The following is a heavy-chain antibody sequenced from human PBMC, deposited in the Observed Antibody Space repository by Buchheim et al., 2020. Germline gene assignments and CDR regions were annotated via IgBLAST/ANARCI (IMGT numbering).Heavy chain of an antibody. Sequence: QVQLVESGGGVVQPGRSLRLSCAASGFTFSSYGMHWVRQAPGKGLEWVAVISYDGSNKYSADSVKGRFTISRDNSKNTLSLQMNSLRAEDTAVYYCAKQEALDYWGQGTL. CDR3: AKQEALDY. D-gene: IGHD3-3*02. CDR1: GFTFSSYG. J-gene: IGHJ4*02. V-gene: IGHV3-30*18. CDR2: ISYDGSNK.